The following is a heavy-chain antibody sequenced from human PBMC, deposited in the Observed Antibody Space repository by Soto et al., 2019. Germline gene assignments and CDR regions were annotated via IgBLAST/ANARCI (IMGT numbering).Heavy chain of an antibody. CDR1: GFTFSSYA. Sequence: PGGSLRLSCAASGFTFSSYAMSWVRQAPGKGLEWVSAISGSGGSTYYADSVKGRFTISRDNSKNTLYLQMNSLRAEDTAVYYCAKPVGYYYDSSGYPPPFDYWGQGTLVTVS. J-gene: IGHJ4*02. CDR2: ISGSGGST. CDR3: AKPVGYYYDSSGYPPPFDY. V-gene: IGHV3-23*01. D-gene: IGHD3-22*01.